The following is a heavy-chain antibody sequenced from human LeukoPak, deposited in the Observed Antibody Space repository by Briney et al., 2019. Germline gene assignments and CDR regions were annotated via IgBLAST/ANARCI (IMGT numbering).Heavy chain of an antibody. CDR2: TSGSGGGT. Sequence: GGSLRLSWSSTQFNFTADALSWARQAPGKGLEWVSATSGSGGGTYYADSVKGRLTISRDNSKNTVYLQMNSLRGEDTAVYYCAKEVGGYTSFDYWGQGTLVTVSS. D-gene: IGHD2-2*02. CDR1: QFNFTADA. J-gene: IGHJ4*02. V-gene: IGHV3-23*01. CDR3: AKEVGGYTSFDY.